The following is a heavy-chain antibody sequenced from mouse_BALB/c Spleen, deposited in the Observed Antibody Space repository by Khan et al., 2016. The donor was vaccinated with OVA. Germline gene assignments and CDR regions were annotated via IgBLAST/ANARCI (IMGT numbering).Heavy chain of an antibody. CDR1: GYSITSGYS. D-gene: IGHD1-1*01. V-gene: IGHV3-1*02. CDR2: IYYSGTT. Sequence: EVQLQESGPDLVKPSQSLSLTRTVTGYSITSGYSWHWIRQFPGNKLEWMGYIYYSGTTNYNPSLKSRISITRDTSKNQFFLQLNSVTTEATATYYCARSGTTVVAYWYFDVWGAGTTVTVSS. CDR3: ARSGTTVVAYWYFDV. J-gene: IGHJ1*01.